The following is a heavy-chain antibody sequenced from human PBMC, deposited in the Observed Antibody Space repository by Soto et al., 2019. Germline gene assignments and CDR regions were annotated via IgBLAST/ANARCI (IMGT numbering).Heavy chain of an antibody. CDR2: ISGSGGTT. J-gene: IGHJ6*03. Sequence: GGSLRLSCAASVLPFTNYAMSWVRQAPGKGLEWVSAISGSGGTTCYADSVKGRFTISRDNSNSTLYLQMNSLRAEDTAVYYCAKDSRRDHYYYMDVWGKGTTVTSP. CDR1: VLPFTNYA. V-gene: IGHV3-23*01. D-gene: IGHD2-2*01. CDR3: AKDSRRDHYYYMDV.